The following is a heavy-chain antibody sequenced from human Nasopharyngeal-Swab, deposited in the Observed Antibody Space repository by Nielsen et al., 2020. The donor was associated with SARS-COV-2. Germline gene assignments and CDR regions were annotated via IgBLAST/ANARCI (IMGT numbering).Heavy chain of an antibody. CDR3: ARERAAAGHFDY. J-gene: IGHJ4*02. CDR1: GGSISSGGYY. D-gene: IGHD6-13*01. Sequence: SETLSLTCTVSGGSISSGGYYWSWIRQHPGKGLEWIGYIDYSGSTYYNPSLKSRVTISVDTSKNQFSLKLSSVTAADTAVYYCARERAAAGHFDYWGQGTLVTVSS. CDR2: IDYSGST. V-gene: IGHV4-31*03.